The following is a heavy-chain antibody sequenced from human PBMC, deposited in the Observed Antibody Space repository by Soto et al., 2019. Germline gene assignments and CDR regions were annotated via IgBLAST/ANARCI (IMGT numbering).Heavy chain of an antibody. CDR1: GDSINNSHW. CDR3: AREVNSSPARGPNWFDP. D-gene: IGHD6-13*01. Sequence: SETLSLTCAVSGDSINNSHWWSWVRQTPGKGLEWIGETYHSGTTNYNPSLKTRVTISIDKSKNQFSLKMNSMTAADTAVYYCAREVNSSPARGPNWFDPWGQGTLVTAPQ. CDR2: TYHSGTT. V-gene: IGHV4-4*02. J-gene: IGHJ5*02.